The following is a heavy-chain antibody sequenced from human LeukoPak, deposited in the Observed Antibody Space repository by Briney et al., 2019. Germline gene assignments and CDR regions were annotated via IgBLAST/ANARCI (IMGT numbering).Heavy chain of an antibody. J-gene: IGHJ4*02. Sequence: GGSLRLSCAASGFTFSSYAMSWVRQAPGKGLEWVSAISGSGGSIGYADSVKGRFTISRDNAKNSLYLQMNSLRAEDTALYYCAKDKDSSGYYYVYFDYWGQGTLVTVSS. CDR2: ISGSGGSI. CDR1: GFTFSSYA. V-gene: IGHV3-23*01. CDR3: AKDKDSSGYYYVYFDY. D-gene: IGHD3-22*01.